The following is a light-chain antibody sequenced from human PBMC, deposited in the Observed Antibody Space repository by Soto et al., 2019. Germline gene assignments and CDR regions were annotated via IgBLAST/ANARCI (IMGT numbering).Light chain of an antibody. CDR3: QQSYTTPFT. J-gene: IGKJ3*01. CDR2: GAS. V-gene: IGKV1-39*01. CDR1: QSISNY. Sequence: DIQMNQSPSSLSASVGDRVTITCRASQSISNYLNWYQQKPGRAPNLLIYGASSLQSGVPSRFSGSGSGTDFTLTISSLQPEDFATYYCQQSYTTPFTFGPGTKVDIK.